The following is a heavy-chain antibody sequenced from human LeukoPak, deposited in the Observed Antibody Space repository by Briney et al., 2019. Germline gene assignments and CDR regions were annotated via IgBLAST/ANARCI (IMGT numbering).Heavy chain of an antibody. CDR1: GDSVSSNSAA. D-gene: IGHD6-19*01. CDR2: TYYRPKWYN. CDR3: ARSGRKQWLVLEDWFDP. J-gene: IGHJ5*02. V-gene: IGHV6-1*01. Sequence: SQTLSLTCAISGDSVSSNSAAWNWIRQSPSRGLKWLGRTYYRPKWYNDYAVSVKSRITINPDTSKNQFSLQLNSVTPEDTAVYYCARSGRKQWLVLEDWFDPWGQGTLVTVSS.